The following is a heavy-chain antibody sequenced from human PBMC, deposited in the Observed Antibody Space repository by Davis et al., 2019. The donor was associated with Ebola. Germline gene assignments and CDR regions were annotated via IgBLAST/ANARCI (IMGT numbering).Heavy chain of an antibody. CDR2: IYYSGST. V-gene: IGHV4-31*03. CDR1: GGSISSGGYY. J-gene: IGHJ5*02. D-gene: IGHD3-10*01. Sequence: LRLSCTVSGGSISSGGYYWSWIRQHPGKGLEWIGYIYYSGSTYYNPSLKSRVTISVDTSKNQFSLKLSSVTAADTAVYYCARGRLWFGELLSNWFDPWGQGTLVTVSS. CDR3: ARGRLWFGELLSNWFDP.